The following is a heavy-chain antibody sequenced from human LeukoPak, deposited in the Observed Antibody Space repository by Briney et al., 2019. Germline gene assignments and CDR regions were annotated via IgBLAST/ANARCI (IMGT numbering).Heavy chain of an antibody. CDR1: GYTFTGYY. CDR3: ARGPRADYYYGMDV. Sequence: ASVKVSCKASGYTFTGYYMHWVRQAPGQGLEWMGWINPDSGGTNYAQKFQGRVTMTRDTSISTAYMELSRLRSDDTAVYYCARGPRADYYYGMDVWGQGTTVTVSS. CDR2: INPDSGGT. V-gene: IGHV1-2*02. J-gene: IGHJ6*02.